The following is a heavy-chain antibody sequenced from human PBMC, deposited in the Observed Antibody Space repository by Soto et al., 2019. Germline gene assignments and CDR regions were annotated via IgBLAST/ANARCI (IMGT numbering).Heavy chain of an antibody. Sequence: EVQLVESGGGLVQPGGSLRLSCECSGCTFSTYWMHWVRQAPGKGLVWVSRINSDGDSTRYADSVKGRFTFSRENAKNTVYLQMNSLRAEDRAVYYCVREGRNWNEGLDVWGQGTTVTVSS. CDR2: INSDGDST. CDR3: VREGRNWNEGLDV. D-gene: IGHD1-1*01. J-gene: IGHJ6*02. V-gene: IGHV3-74*01. CDR1: GCTFSTYW.